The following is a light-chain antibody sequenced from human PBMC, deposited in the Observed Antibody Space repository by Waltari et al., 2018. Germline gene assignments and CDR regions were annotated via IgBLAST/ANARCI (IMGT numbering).Light chain of an antibody. CDR3: QQYRNWPPLT. CDR1: ESVSNN. Sequence: EIVMTQSPVTLSVSPGESATLSCRASESVSNNLAWYQQRPGQAPRLLIYGASTRATGVPPRCSGTGSGTEFALTISSLQSEDFALYYCQQYRNWPPLTFGGGTKVEIK. V-gene: IGKV3-15*01. J-gene: IGKJ4*01. CDR2: GAS.